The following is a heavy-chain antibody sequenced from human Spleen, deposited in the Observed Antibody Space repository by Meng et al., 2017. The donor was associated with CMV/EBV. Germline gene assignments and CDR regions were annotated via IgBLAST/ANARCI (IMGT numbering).Heavy chain of an antibody. V-gene: IGHV3-23*01. Sequence: GESLKSSCAASGFTFSTYALTWVRQAPGKGLEWVSTITNSGYNTYYADSVKGRFTISRDNSKNTLALQMDSLRAEDTAVYYCTRTGGPAGMFPHYWGLGTLVTVSS. D-gene: IGHD6-19*01. CDR3: TRTGGPAGMFPHY. CDR1: GFTFSTYA. J-gene: IGHJ4*02. CDR2: ITNSGYNT.